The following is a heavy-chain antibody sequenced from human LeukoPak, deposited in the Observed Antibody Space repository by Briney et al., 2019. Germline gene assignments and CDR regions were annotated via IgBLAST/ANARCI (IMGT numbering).Heavy chain of an antibody. V-gene: IGHV1-8*03. D-gene: IGHD3-3*01. CDR2: MNPNSGHT. CDR3: ARGSHALYYDFWSGYYHDAFDI. J-gene: IGHJ3*02. CDR1: GYTFTSYD. Sequence: GASVKVSCKASGYTFTSYDINWVRQATGQGLEWMGWMNPNSGHTGYAQKFQGRVSATRNTSISTAYMELSSLRSEDTAVYYCARGSHALYYDFWSGYYHDAFDIWGQGTMVTVSS.